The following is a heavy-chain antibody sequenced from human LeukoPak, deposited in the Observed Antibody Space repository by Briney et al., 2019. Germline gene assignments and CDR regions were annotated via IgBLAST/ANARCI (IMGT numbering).Heavy chain of an antibody. CDR1: GFPFSNYW. CDR2: MKGDGSET. CDR3: ARPAYTAAYDL. J-gene: IGHJ3*01. V-gene: IGHV3-7*01. D-gene: IGHD3-16*01. Sequence: GSLRLSCAASGFPFSNYWMTWVRQAPGKGLEWVANMKGDGSETHYVDSVKGRFTISRDNAKNSLYLQMNSLRAEDTAVYYCARPAYTAAYDLWGQGTMVTVSS.